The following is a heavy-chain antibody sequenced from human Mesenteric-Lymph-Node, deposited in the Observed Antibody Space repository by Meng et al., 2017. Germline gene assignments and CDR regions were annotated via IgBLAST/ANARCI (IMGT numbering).Heavy chain of an antibody. CDR2: IYPGDSDT. Sequence: GESLKISCKGSGYSFTSYWIGWVRQMPGKGLEWMGIIYPGDSDTRYSPSFQGQVTISADKSISTAYLQWSSLKASDTAMYYCARRRSSGRTAHTRGRLRCQVCAFDIWGQGTMVTVSS. CDR1: GYSFTSYW. V-gene: IGHV5-51*01. J-gene: IGHJ3*02. CDR3: ARRRSSGRTAHTRGRLRCQVCAFDI. D-gene: IGHD6-19*01.